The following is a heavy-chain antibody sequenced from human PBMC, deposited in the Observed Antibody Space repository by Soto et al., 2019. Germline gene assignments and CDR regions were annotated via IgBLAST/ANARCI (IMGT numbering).Heavy chain of an antibody. CDR3: SHRLRYSSSSSSWNGRYFDF. V-gene: IGHV2-5*02. CDR1: GFSLSTSGVG. D-gene: IGHD6-6*01. Sequence: QITLKESGPTLVAPAQTLTLTCSFSGFSLSTSGVGVGWIRQPPGKAPELLAIIYWDNHKRYNPSLKSRLSITKDTAENCAVLMMAHMDPVDTAAYYLSHRLRYSSSSSSWNGRYFDFWGQGTQVNVFS. J-gene: IGHJ4*02. CDR2: IYWDNHK.